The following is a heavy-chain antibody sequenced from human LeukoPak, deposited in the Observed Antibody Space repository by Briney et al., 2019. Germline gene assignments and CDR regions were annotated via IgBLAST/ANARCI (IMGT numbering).Heavy chain of an antibody. CDR1: GDSINSYY. V-gene: IGHV4-59*01. Sequence: ASETLSPTCTVSGDSINSYYWSWIRQPPGKGLEWIGYIYHSGSTNYNPSLKSRVTTSIDTSRTQFSLKLSSVTAADTAVYYCARDIGYTFGYDYWGQGALVTVSS. CDR3: ARDIGYTFGYDY. J-gene: IGHJ4*02. D-gene: IGHD5-12*01. CDR2: IYHSGST.